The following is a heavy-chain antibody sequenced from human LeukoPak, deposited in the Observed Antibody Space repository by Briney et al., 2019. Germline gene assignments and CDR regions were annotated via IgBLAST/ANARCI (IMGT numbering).Heavy chain of an antibody. J-gene: IGHJ5*02. V-gene: IGHV1-69*13. CDR1: GGTFSSYA. CDR2: IIPIFGTA. Sequence: GASVKVSCKASGGTFSSYAISWVRQAPGQGLEWMGGIIPIFGTANYAQKFQGRVTITADESTSTAYMELSSLRSEDTAVYYCARDRSLNWNLWFDPWGQGTLVTVSS. D-gene: IGHD1-7*01. CDR3: ARDRSLNWNLWFDP.